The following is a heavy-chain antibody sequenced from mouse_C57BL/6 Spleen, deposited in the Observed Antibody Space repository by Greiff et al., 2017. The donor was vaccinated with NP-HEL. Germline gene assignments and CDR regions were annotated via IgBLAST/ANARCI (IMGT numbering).Heavy chain of an antibody. D-gene: IGHD2-4*01. J-gene: IGHJ3*01. Sequence: EVQLVESGGGLVKPGGSLKLSCAASGFTFSDYGMHWVRQAPEKGLGWVAYISSGCSTIYYADTVMGRFTISRDNAKNTLFLQMTSLRSEDTAMYYCARRDYEEFADWGQGTLVTVSA. CDR2: ISSGCSTI. CDR1: GFTFSDYG. CDR3: ARRDYEEFAD. V-gene: IGHV5-17*01.